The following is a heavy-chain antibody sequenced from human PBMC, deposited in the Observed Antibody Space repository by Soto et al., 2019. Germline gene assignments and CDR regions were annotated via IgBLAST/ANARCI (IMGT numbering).Heavy chain of an antibody. D-gene: IGHD2-21*02. CDR3: ARGRSNDFSSSPPPRFDP. CDR2: IGTLRDT. J-gene: IGHJ5*02. V-gene: IGHV3-13*01. CDR1: GFTFKTYD. Sequence: QLMESGGGFVQPGGSLTLTCVASGFTFKTYDMYWVRQVPGQGLERVAGIGTLRDTFYSAAVAGRFIVSRENGRNSLYLQMNSLRVGDSGIYVCARGRSNDFSSSPPPRFDPWGRGTRVTVSS.